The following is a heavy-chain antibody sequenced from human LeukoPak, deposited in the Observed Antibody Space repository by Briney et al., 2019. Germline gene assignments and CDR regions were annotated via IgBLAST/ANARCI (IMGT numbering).Heavy chain of an antibody. CDR1: GFTFSSYA. V-gene: IGHV3-30*04. J-gene: IGHJ5*02. Sequence: GGSLRLSCAASGFTFSSYAMHWVRQAPGKGLEWVAVISYDGSNKYYADSVKGRFTISRDNSKNTLYLQMNSLRAEDTAVYYCARESVYNGLYGSGSYSPGWFDPWGQGTLVTVSS. D-gene: IGHD3-10*01. CDR2: ISYDGSNK. CDR3: ARESVYNGLYGSGSYSPGWFDP.